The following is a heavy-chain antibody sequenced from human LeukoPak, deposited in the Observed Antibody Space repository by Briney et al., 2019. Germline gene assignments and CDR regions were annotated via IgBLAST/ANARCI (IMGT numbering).Heavy chain of an antibody. V-gene: IGHV3-7*05. CDR3: ATWDNAWEFAY. Sequence: GSLRLSCAVSGFTFSESWMTWVRQAPGKGLEWVAHIKDDGSDKYYVDSVTGRFTISRDNTKNSLFLQMTSLTAEDTAVYYCATWDNAWEFAYWGQGTLVSVSS. D-gene: IGHD1-26*01. J-gene: IGHJ4*02. CDR1: GFTFSESW. CDR2: IKDDGSDK.